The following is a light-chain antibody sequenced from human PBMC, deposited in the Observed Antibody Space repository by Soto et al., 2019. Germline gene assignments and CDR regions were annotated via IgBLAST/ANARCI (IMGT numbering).Light chain of an antibody. CDR3: QQVNSYPLT. Sequence: DIQLTQSPSFLSASVGDRVTITCRASQGINNYLAWYQQKPGKAPNLLIYATSTLQSGVPSRFSGSGSGTEFTLTISSLQPEDFAAYYCQQVNSYPLTFGGGTRWIS. CDR2: ATS. V-gene: IGKV1-9*01. J-gene: IGKJ4*01. CDR1: QGINNY.